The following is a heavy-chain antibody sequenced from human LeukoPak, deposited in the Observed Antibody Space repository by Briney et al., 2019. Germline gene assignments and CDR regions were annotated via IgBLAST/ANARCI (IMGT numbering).Heavy chain of an antibody. J-gene: IGHJ4*02. CDR3: AKDDYGDKYFDY. D-gene: IGHD4-17*01. V-gene: IGHV3-30*18. Sequence: GGSLRLSCAASGFTFSSYGMHWVRQAPGKGLEWVAVISYDGSNKYYADSVKGRFTISGDNSKNTLYLQMNSLRAEDTAVYYCAKDDYGDKYFDYWGQGTLVTVSS. CDR2: ISYDGSNK. CDR1: GFTFSSYG.